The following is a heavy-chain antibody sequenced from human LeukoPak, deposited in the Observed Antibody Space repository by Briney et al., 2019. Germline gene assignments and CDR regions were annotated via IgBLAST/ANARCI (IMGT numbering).Heavy chain of an antibody. Sequence: GGSLRLSCAASGFTFSSYAMNWVRQTPEKGLEWVSAISGSGGSTYYADSVKGRFTISRDNSKNTLYLQMNSLRAEDTAVYYCAKRSGSGLTMNNYWGQGTLVTVSS. V-gene: IGHV3-23*01. D-gene: IGHD3-22*01. CDR2: ISGSGGST. CDR1: GFTFSSYA. CDR3: AKRSGSGLTMNNY. J-gene: IGHJ4*02.